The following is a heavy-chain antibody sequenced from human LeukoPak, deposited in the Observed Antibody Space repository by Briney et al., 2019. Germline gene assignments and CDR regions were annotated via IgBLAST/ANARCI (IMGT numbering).Heavy chain of an antibody. D-gene: IGHD5-12*01. CDR3: AREARGAFDI. CDR1: GFTFSSYE. V-gene: IGHV3-48*03. J-gene: IGHJ3*02. CDR2: ISSSGSTI. Sequence: PGGSLRLSCAASGFTFSSYEMNWVRQAPGKGMEWVSYISSSGSTIYYADSVKGRFTISRDNAKNSLYLQMNSLRAEDTAVYYCAREARGAFDIWGQGTMVTVSS.